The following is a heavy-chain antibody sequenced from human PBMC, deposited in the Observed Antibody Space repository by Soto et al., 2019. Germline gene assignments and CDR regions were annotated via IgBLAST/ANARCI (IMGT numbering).Heavy chain of an antibody. J-gene: IGHJ6*01. Sequence: QVQLVESGGGVVQPGRSLRLSCAASGFTFSSYAMHWVRQAPGKGLEWVAVISYDGSKKYYADSVKGRFTISRDNSKSTLYLQMNSLRAEDTAVYYCARDYYRFNSGYGFSMDVWGQGTTVTVSS. V-gene: IGHV3-30-3*01. CDR2: ISYDGSKK. D-gene: IGHD5-12*01. CDR1: GFTFSSYA. CDR3: ARDYYRFNSGYGFSMDV.